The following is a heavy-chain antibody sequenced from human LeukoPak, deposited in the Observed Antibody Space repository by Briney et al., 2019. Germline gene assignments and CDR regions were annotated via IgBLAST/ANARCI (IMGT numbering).Heavy chain of an antibody. J-gene: IGHJ6*02. CDR1: GGTFSSYA. Sequence: ASVKVSCKASGGTFSSYAISWVRQAPGQGLEWMGGIIPIFGTANYAQKFQGRVTITADESTSTAYMELSSLRSEDTAVYYCATPHPRPYCSSTSCYPVGDYGMDVWGQGTTVTVSS. V-gene: IGHV1-69*13. CDR3: ATPHPRPYCSSTSCYPVGDYGMDV. D-gene: IGHD2-2*01. CDR2: IIPIFGTA.